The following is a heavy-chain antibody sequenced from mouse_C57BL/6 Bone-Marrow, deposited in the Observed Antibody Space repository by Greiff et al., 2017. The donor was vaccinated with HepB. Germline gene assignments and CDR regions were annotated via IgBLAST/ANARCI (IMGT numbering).Heavy chain of an antibody. CDR2: IRSKSSNYAT. D-gene: IGHD2-4*01. CDR1: GFTFNTYA. V-gene: IGHV10-3*01. Sequence: EVKVVESGGGLVQPKGSLKLSCAASGFTFNTYAMHWVRQAPGKGLEWVARIRSKSSNYATYYADSVKDRFTISRADSQSMLYLQMNNLKTEDTAMYYCVMLDDYDDGWYFDVWGTGTTVTVSS. CDR3: VMLDDYDDGWYFDV. J-gene: IGHJ1*03.